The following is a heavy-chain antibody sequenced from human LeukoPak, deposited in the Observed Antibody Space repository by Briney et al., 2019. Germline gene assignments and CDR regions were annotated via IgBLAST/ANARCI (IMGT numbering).Heavy chain of an antibody. J-gene: IGHJ4*02. CDR2: INPNSGGT. V-gene: IGHV1-2*02. D-gene: IGHD6-13*01. CDR1: GYTFTGYY. CDR3: ARGIQPLAAELDY. Sequence: ASVKVSCKASGYTFTGYYMHWVRQAPGQGLEWMGWINPNSGGTNYAQKFQGRVTMTRDTSISTAYMELSRLRSDDTAVYYCARGIQPLAAELDYWGQGTLVTVSS.